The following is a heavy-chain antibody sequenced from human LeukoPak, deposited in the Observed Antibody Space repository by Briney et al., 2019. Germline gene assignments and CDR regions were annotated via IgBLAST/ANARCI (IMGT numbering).Heavy chain of an antibody. CDR1: GGSVSSGSYY. D-gene: IGHD5-12*01. CDR2: IYYSGST. Sequence: SETLSLTCTVSGGSVSSGSYYWSWIRQPPGKGLEWIGYIYYSGSTNYNPSLKSRVTIPVDTSKNQFSLKLSSATAADTAVYYCARDSGYDQMYYYYYGMDVWGQGTTVTVSS. CDR3: ARDSGYDQMYYYYYGMDV. J-gene: IGHJ6*02. V-gene: IGHV4-61*01.